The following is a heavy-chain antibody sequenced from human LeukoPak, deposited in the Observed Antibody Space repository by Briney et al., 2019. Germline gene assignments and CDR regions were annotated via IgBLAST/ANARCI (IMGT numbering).Heavy chain of an antibody. Sequence: GGSLRLSCAASGFTFSSYGMHWVRQAPGKGLEWVAVISYDGSNKYYADSVKGRFTISRDNSKNTLYLQMNSLTAEDTAVYYCARAYGSGSPYSSRYWGQGTLVTVSS. V-gene: IGHV3-30*03. CDR3: ARAYGSGSPYSSRY. CDR1: GFTFSSYG. D-gene: IGHD3-10*01. J-gene: IGHJ4*02. CDR2: ISYDGSNK.